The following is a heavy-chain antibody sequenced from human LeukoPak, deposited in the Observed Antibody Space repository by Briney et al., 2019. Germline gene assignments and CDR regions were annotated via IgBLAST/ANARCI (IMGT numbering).Heavy chain of an antibody. J-gene: IGHJ4*02. V-gene: IGHV4-59*08. D-gene: IGHD3-22*01. Sequence: SETLSLTCTVSGASISSYYWSWIRQPPGKGLEWIGYIYYSGSTSYNPSLKSRVTILVDTSKNQFSLKLTSVTAADTAVYYCARLLPSSGYYIEYWGQGTPVTVSS. CDR3: ARLLPSSGYYIEY. CDR2: IYYSGST. CDR1: GASISSYY.